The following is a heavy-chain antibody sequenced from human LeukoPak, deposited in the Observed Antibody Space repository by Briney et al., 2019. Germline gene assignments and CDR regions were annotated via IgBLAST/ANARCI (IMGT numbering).Heavy chain of an antibody. J-gene: IGHJ4*02. Sequence: SETLSLTCTVSGGSISSYYWSWIRQPPGKGLEWIGYVYYSGSTNYNPSLKSRVTISVDTSKNQFFLKLSSVTAADTAVYYCARQGSGWPTDYWGQGTLVTVSS. CDR1: GGSISSYY. D-gene: IGHD6-19*01. V-gene: IGHV4-59*08. CDR2: VYYSGST. CDR3: ARQGSGWPTDY.